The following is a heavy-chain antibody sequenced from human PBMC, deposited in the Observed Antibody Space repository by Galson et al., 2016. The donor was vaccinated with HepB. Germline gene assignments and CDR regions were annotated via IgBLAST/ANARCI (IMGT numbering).Heavy chain of an antibody. CDR2: IYPGDSDT. Sequence: QSGAEVKKSGESLTISCKGSGYSFSSYWIGWVRQMPGKGLEWMGIIYPGDSDTRYSPSFQGHVTISADRSINTAYLQWSSLKASDTAMYYCARPGSFRSGSYSFWGQGTLVTVSS. V-gene: IGHV5-51*01. CDR1: GYSFSSYW. J-gene: IGHJ4*02. D-gene: IGHD1-26*01. CDR3: ARPGSFRSGSYSF.